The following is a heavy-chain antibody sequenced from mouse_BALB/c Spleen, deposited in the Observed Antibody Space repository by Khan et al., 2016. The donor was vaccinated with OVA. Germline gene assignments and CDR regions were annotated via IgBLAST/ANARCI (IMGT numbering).Heavy chain of an antibody. Sequence: EVQLQESGPGLVKPSQSLSLTCTVTGYSITSDYAWTWIRQFPETKLEWLGFISYSGNTNYNPSLKSRISITSATSKNPFFLQLNSLTTEDTATNYCARSCGGDFDYWGQGTTLTVAS. CDR2: ISYSGNT. V-gene: IGHV3-2*02. CDR1: GYSITSDYA. CDR3: ARSCGGDFDY. J-gene: IGHJ2*01.